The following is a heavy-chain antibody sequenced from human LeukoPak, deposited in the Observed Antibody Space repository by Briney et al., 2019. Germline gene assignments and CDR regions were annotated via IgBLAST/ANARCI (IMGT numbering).Heavy chain of an antibody. V-gene: IGHV4-59*08. D-gene: IGHD6-13*01. CDR1: GASITSYY. J-gene: IGHJ6*03. CDR2: IYYSGST. CDR3: PRHGAAAAGDYFYYSLAA. Sequence: NPSETLSLTCTVSGASITSYYWSWIRQLPGKGLEWIGYIYYSGSTNYNPSLKSRVTISVDTSKNQFSLKLSSVSAADTAVYYCPRHGAAAAGDYFYYSLAAWVKGTTDT.